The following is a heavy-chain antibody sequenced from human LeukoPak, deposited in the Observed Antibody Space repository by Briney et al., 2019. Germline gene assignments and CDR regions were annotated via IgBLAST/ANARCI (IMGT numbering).Heavy chain of an antibody. CDR3: ASPFRVVVDV. CDR2: IKQDGSEK. V-gene: IGHV3-7*01. Sequence: PGGSLRLSCAASGFAFKNYWMTWVRQAPGKGLEWVANIKQDGSEKYYVDSVKGRFTISRDNANNSLFLQMNSLRAEDTAVYYCASPFRVVVDVRGRGTLVTVSS. J-gene: IGHJ2*01. D-gene: IGHD2-2*01. CDR1: GFAFKNYW.